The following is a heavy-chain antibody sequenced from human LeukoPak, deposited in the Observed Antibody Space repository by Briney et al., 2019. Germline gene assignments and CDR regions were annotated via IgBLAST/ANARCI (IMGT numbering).Heavy chain of an antibody. D-gene: IGHD3-16*02. V-gene: IGHV1-2*02. CDR3: ARVRGYVWGSYRYTSLFDY. J-gene: IGHJ4*02. Sequence: ASVKVSCKASGYTFTGYYMHWVRQAPGQGIEWRGWINPNRGGKNYAQKFQGRVTMTRDTSISTPYIELSRLRSDDTAVYYCARVRGYVWGSYRYTSLFDYWGQGTLVTVSS. CDR2: INPNRGGK. CDR1: GYTFTGYY.